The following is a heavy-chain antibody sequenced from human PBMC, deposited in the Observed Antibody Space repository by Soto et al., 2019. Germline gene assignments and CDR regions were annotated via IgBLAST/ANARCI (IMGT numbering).Heavy chain of an antibody. J-gene: IGHJ4*02. V-gene: IGHV3-15*07. CDR3: TTDSSGSPNY. CDR1: GFTFSTPW. D-gene: IGHD1-26*01. CDR2: IRSKIHGGTT. Sequence: EVQLVESGGGLVKPGGSLRLSCAASGFTFSTPWMNWVRQAPGKGLEWVGQIRSKIHGGTTDYAAPVRGRFSISRDDSRNTLYWQMNGLNTEDTAVYYCTTDSSGSPNYWGQGTLVTVS.